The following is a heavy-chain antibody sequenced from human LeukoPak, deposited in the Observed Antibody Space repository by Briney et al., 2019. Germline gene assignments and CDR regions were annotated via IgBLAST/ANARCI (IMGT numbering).Heavy chain of an antibody. CDR3: ARGYSGSYHYFDY. CDR1: GYTFTSYY. J-gene: IGHJ4*02. CDR2: INPSGGST. D-gene: IGHD1-26*01. V-gene: IGHV1-46*01. Sequence: ASVKVSCKASGYTFTSYYMHWVRQAPGQGLEWMGIINPSGGSTSYAQKFQARVTTTRHTSTSTVYMELRTLRSEHTAVYHCARGYSGSYHYFDYWGQGTLVTVSS.